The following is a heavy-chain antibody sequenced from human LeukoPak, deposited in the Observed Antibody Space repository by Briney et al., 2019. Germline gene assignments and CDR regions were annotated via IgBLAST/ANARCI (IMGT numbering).Heavy chain of an antibody. CDR1: GGSISSSSYY. CDR2: IYYSGST. J-gene: IGHJ4*02. V-gene: IGHV4-39*01. CDR3: ARAGVGYSSGWYEVDY. D-gene: IGHD6-19*01. Sequence: SETLSLTCTVSGGSISSSSYYWGWIRQPPGKGLEWIGSIYYSGSTYYNPSLKSRVTISVDTSKNQFSLKLSSVTAADTAVYYCARAGVGYSSGWYEVDYWGQGTLVTVSS.